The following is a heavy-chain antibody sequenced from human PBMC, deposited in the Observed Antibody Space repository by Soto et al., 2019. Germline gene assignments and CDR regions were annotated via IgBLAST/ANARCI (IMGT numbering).Heavy chain of an antibody. Sequence: QVQLQESGPGLVKPSGTLSLTCAVSGGSISSSYWWSWVRQPPGKGLEWIGEIYHSGNTNYNPSLKSRVTILVDKSKNQFSLKLSSVTAADTAVYYCARRRITMIVVVFDAFDIWGQGTMVTVSS. D-gene: IGHD3-22*01. V-gene: IGHV4-4*02. CDR2: IYHSGNT. CDR1: GGSISSSYW. J-gene: IGHJ3*02. CDR3: ARRRITMIVVVFDAFDI.